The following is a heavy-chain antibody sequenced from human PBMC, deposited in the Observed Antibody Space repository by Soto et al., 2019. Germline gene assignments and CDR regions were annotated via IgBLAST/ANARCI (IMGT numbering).Heavy chain of an antibody. CDR1: VFTFSDYY. CDR2: ISYSGSTI. J-gene: IGHJ3*02. CDR3: ARDNLAFDI. Sequence: GSLRLSCASSVFTFSDYYMSWIRQSPGKGLEWVSYISYSGSTIYYADSVKGRFTISRDNAKNSLYLQMNSLRAEDTAVYYCARDNLAFDIWGQGTMVTVSS. V-gene: IGHV3-11*01.